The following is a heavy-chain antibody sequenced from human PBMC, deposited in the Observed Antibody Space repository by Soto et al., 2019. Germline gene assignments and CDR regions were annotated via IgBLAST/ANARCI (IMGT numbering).Heavy chain of an antibody. CDR2: IDPKDGET. V-gene: IGHV1-69*10. J-gene: IGHJ4*02. CDR3: ATANPIPGFDY. Sequence: SVKVSCKASGGTFSSYAISWVRQAPGKGLEWMGGIDPKDGETNYAQKFQGRVTMTEDKSTDTAYMELSSLRSEDTAVYYCATANPIPGFDYWGQGTLVTVSS. D-gene: IGHD2-21*01. CDR1: GGTFSSYA.